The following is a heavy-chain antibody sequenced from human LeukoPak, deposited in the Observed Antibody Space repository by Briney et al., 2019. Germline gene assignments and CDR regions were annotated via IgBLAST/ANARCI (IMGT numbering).Heavy chain of an antibody. V-gene: IGHV6-1*01. D-gene: IGHD1-1*01. Sequence: SQTLSLTCAISGDSVSINSVAYNWIRQSPSRCLEWLGRTYYRSKWNYEYAVSVRSRITVNLDTSKNQFSLQLNSVTPDDPAVSSCASAVLGTTRYFESWGQGTLVTVSS. J-gene: IGHJ4*02. CDR1: GDSVSINSVA. CDR3: ASAVLGTTRYFES. CDR2: TYYRSKWNY.